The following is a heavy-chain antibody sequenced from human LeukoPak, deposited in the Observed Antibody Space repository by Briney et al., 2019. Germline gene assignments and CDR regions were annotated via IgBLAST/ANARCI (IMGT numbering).Heavy chain of an antibody. D-gene: IGHD3-22*01. Sequence: GGSLRLSCAASGFTFSSYSVNWVRQAPGKGLEWVSYLSSSSSSIYYADSVKGRFTISRDNAKNSLFLQMNSLSDEDTALYYCARVGGSGFRYDYFDYWGQGTLVTVSS. J-gene: IGHJ4*02. CDR3: ARVGGSGFRYDYFDY. CDR1: GFTFSSYS. V-gene: IGHV3-48*02. CDR2: LSSSSSSI.